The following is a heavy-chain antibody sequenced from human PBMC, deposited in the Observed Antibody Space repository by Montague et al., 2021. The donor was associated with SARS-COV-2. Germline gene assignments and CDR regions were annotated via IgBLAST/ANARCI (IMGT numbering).Heavy chain of an antibody. CDR3: ARGSGWMRNAFDI. CDR1: GGSISSYY. V-gene: IGHV4-59*01. Sequence: SETLSLTCTVSGGSISSYYWSWIRQPPGKGLEWIGYIYYSGSTXXXPSXXGRVTISVDTSKNQFSLKLSSVTAADTAVYYCARGSGWMRNAFDIWGQGQWSPSLQ. CDR2: IYYSGST. D-gene: IGHD6-19*01. J-gene: IGHJ3*02.